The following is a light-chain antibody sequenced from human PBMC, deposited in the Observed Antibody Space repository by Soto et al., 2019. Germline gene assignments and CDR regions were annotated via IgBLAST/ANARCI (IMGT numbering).Light chain of an antibody. CDR2: GAS. Sequence: EIVLTQSPGTLSLSPGESATLSCRASQSVSSSQVAWYQQKPGQAPRLLIYGASSRATGIPDRFSGVGSETDFTLTISRLEPEDFAVYYCQQYGSLVLTFGGGTKVEIK. J-gene: IGKJ4*01. V-gene: IGKV3-20*01. CDR1: QSVSSSQ. CDR3: QQYGSLVLT.